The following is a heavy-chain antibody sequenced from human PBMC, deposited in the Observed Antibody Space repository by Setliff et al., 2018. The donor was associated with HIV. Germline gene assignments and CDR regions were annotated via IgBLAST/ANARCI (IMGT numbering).Heavy chain of an antibody. CDR3: ARKPTGSPSDY. D-gene: IGHD2-2*01. CDR2: ISPYNGNT. V-gene: IGHV1-18*01. J-gene: IGHJ4*02. Sequence: ASVKVSCKASGYTFSNYGISWVRQAPGQGLEWMGWISPYNGNTNYVQKLRGRATITTDTSTSTAYMELRSLRSDDTALYYCARKPTGSPSDYWGQGTLVTVSS. CDR1: GYTFSNYG.